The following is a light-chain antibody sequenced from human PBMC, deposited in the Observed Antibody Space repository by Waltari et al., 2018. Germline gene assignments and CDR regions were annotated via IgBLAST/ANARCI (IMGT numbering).Light chain of an antibody. V-gene: IGKV3-20*01. Sequence: EVVLTQSPGPLSLSPGERATLSCRASQDLHTTYLAWYQHHPGQAPRLLIYETSKRATGIPDRFSGSGSGTGFTLVISRLEPEDCAVYYCQHQGFFGGGTKVEIK. J-gene: IGKJ4*01. CDR1: QDLHTTY. CDR3: QHQGF. CDR2: ETS.